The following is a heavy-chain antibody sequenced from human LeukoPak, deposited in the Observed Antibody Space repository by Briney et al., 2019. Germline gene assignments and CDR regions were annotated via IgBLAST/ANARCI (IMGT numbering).Heavy chain of an antibody. D-gene: IGHD1-26*01. Sequence: PSQTLSLTCTVSGGSISSGGYYWSWIRQHPGKGLEWIGYIYYIGSPYYNPSLKSRVTISVDTSKNQFSLKLTSVTAADTAVYYCARNRQWELAYFDYWGQGTLVTVSS. CDR3: ARNRQWELAYFDY. V-gene: IGHV4-31*03. J-gene: IGHJ4*02. CDR2: IYYIGSP. CDR1: GGSISSGGYY.